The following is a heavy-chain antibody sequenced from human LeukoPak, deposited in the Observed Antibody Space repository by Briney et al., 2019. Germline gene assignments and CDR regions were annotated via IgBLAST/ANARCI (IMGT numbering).Heavy chain of an antibody. D-gene: IGHD3-3*01. V-gene: IGHV4-38-2*02. CDR3: ARDGYDFWSGYYYYCYMDV. CDR2: IYHSGST. Sequence: SQTLSLTCTVSGYSISSGYYWGWIRQPPGKGLEWIGSIYHSGSTYYNPSLKSRVTISVDTSKNQFSLKLSSVTAADTGVYYCARDGYDFWSGYYYYCYMDVWGKGTTVTVSS. J-gene: IGHJ6*03. CDR1: GYSISSGYY.